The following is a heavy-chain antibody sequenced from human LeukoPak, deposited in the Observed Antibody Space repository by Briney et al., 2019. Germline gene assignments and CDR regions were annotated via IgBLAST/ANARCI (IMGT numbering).Heavy chain of an antibody. D-gene: IGHD2-2*01. V-gene: IGHV3-30*18. CDR3: AKDLSSYALYYFDY. Sequence: GGSLRLSCAASGFTFSSYGMHWVRQAPGKGLEWVAVISYDGSNKYYADSVKGRFTISRDNSKNTLYLQMNSLRAEDTAVYYCAKDLSSYALYYFDYWGQGTRVTVSS. J-gene: IGHJ4*02. CDR1: GFTFSSYG. CDR2: ISYDGSNK.